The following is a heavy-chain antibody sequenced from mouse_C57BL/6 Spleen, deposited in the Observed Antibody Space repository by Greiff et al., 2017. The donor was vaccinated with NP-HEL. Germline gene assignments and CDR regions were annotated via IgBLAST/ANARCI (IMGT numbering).Heavy chain of an antibody. D-gene: IGHD2-5*01. CDR1: GYTFTSYW. CDR2: IYPSDSET. J-gene: IGHJ3*01. V-gene: IGHV1-61*01. CDR3: ARRGVYSNQFAY. Sequence: VQLQQPGAELVRPGSSVKLSCKASGYTFTSYWMDWVKQRPGQGLEWIGNIYPSDSETHYNQKFKDKATLTVDKSSSTAYMQLSSLTSEDSAVYYCARRGVYSNQFAYWGQGTLVTVSA.